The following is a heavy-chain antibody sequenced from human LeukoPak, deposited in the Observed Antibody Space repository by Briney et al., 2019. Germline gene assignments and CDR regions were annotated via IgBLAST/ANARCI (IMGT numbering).Heavy chain of an antibody. Sequence: PGGSLRLSCAASGFTFSSYGMSWVRQAPGKGLEWVSAISGSGGSTYYADSVKGRFTISRDNSKNTLYLQMNSLRAEDTAVYYCAKGRIAARRYNGYFDYWGQGTLVTVSS. D-gene: IGHD6-6*01. CDR2: ISGSGGST. V-gene: IGHV3-23*01. CDR3: AKGRIAARRYNGYFDY. J-gene: IGHJ4*02. CDR1: GFTFSSYG.